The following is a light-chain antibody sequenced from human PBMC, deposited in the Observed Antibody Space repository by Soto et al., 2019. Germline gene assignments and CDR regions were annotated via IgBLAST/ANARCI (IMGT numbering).Light chain of an antibody. CDR1: QSISSW. CDR3: QHHNDYARI. CDR2: IAS. J-gene: IGKJ1*01. Sequence: DIQMTQSPSTLSASIGDRVTITCRASQSISSWLAWYQQKPGKAPNLLIYIASTLQSGVPSRFSGSGSGTEFTLPISSLQPDDFAAYYCQHHNDYARIFGQGTKVEIK. V-gene: IGKV1-5*03.